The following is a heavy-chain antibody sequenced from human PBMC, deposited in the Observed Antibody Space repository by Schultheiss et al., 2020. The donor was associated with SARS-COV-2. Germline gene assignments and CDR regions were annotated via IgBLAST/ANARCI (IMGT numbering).Heavy chain of an antibody. Sequence: GGSLRLSCAASGFTFDDYAMHWVRQAPGKGLEWVSTISGSDDNGYYADSVKGRFTISRDNSKNTLYLQMNSLRAEDTAVYYCAKDSGYFYWLSLGDWGQGTLVTVSS. CDR2: ISGSDDNG. D-gene: IGHD3-9*01. CDR1: GFTFDDYA. J-gene: IGHJ4*02. CDR3: AKDSGYFYWLSLGD. V-gene: IGHV3-23*01.